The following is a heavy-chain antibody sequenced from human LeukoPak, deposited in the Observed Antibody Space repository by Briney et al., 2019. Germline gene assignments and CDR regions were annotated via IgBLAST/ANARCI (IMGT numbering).Heavy chain of an antibody. CDR3: ARLRYDILTGCFDY. CDR2: VSNSGSK. V-gene: IGHV4-39*01. D-gene: IGHD3-9*01. CDR1: GGSISSYY. J-gene: IGHJ4*02. Sequence: PSETLSLTCTVSGGSISSYYWGWIRQPPGKGLEWIGSVSNSGSKHYNPSLKSRVTVFVDTSKNQFSLRLSSVTAADTAVYYCARLRYDILTGCFDYWGQGTLVTVSS.